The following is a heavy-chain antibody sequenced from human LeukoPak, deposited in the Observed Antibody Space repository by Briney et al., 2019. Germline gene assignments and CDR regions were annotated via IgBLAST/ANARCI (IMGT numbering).Heavy chain of an antibody. CDR1: GFTFSDYG. D-gene: IGHD2-2*01. J-gene: IGHJ4*02. CDR2: ISHDGSSQ. V-gene: IGHV3-30*18. CDR3: AKVGPLPYPSPSFARHFF. Sequence: GRSLRLSCAASGFTFSDYGMHWARLAPGKGLEWVAHISHDGSSQNYADSVQGRSTISRDNSKNTVDLQMNSLRPEDRAVYYCAKVGPLPYPSPSFARHFFWGQGTLVTVSS.